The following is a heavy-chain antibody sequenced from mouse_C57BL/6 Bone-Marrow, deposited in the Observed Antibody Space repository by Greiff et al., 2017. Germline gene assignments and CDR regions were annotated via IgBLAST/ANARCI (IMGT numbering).Heavy chain of an antibody. CDR2: IDPENGDT. J-gene: IGHJ4*01. V-gene: IGHV14-4*01. CDR1: GFNIKDDY. CDR3: TTERRYAMDY. Sequence: VQLQQSGAELVRPGASVKLSCTASGFNIKDDYMHWVKQRPEQGLEWIGWIDPENGDTEYASKFQGKATITADTSSNTAYLQLSSLTSEDTAVYYCTTERRYAMDYWGQGTSVTVSS.